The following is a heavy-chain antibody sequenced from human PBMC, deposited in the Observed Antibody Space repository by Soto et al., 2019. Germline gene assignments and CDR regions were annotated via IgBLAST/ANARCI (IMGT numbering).Heavy chain of an antibody. J-gene: IGHJ4*02. CDR2: IYYSGST. Sequence: TSETLSLTCPVSGGSISSGDYYWSWIRQPPGKGLEWIGNIYYSGSTYYNPSLKSRVTISIDTSKNQFSLKLSSVTAADTAVYYCARDYGDYFDYWGQGTLVTVSS. D-gene: IGHD4-17*01. CDR1: GGSISSGDYY. CDR3: ARDYGDYFDY. V-gene: IGHV4-30-4*02.